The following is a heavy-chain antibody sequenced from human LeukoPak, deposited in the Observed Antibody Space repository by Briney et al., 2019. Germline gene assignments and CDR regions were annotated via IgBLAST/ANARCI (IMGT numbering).Heavy chain of an antibody. CDR3: ARCTYYDFWSGYYSTDYFDY. V-gene: IGHV3-9*01. CDR1: GFTFDDYA. Sequence: GRSLRLSCAASGFTFDDYAMHWVRQAPGKGLEWVSGISWNRVSIGYADSVKGRVTISRDNAKNSLYLQMNSLRAEDTALYYCARCTYYDFWSGYYSTDYFDYWGQGTLVTVSS. D-gene: IGHD3-3*01. CDR2: ISWNRVSI. J-gene: IGHJ4*02.